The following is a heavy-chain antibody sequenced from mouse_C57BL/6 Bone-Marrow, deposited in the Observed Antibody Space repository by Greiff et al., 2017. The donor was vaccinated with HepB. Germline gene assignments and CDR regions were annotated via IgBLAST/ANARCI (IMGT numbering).Heavy chain of an antibody. Sequence: VQLQQSGAELVRPGASVKLSCTASGFNIKDDYMHWVKQRPEQGLEWIGWIDPENGDTEYASKFQGKATITADTSSNTAYLQLSSLTSEDTAVYYCTNYGNYVPSDWGQGTTLTVSS. V-gene: IGHV14-4*01. CDR2: IDPENGDT. D-gene: IGHD2-1*01. CDR3: TNYGNYVPSD. J-gene: IGHJ2*01. CDR1: GFNIKDDY.